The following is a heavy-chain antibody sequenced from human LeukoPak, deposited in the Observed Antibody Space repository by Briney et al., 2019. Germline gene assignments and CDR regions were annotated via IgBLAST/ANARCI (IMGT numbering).Heavy chain of an antibody. CDR3: ARDYSTVTTFFDY. CDR2: TTSSSSYI. Sequence: GGSLRLSCAASRFTFSSYNMNWVRQAPGMGLEWVSSTTSSSSYIYYADSVKGRFTISRDNAKNSLYLQMNSLRAEDTAVYYCARDYSTVTTFFDYWGQGTLVTVSS. J-gene: IGHJ4*02. D-gene: IGHD4-17*01. CDR1: RFTFSSYN. V-gene: IGHV3-21*06.